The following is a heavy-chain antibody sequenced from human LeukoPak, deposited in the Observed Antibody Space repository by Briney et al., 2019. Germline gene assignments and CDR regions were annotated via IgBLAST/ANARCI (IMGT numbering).Heavy chain of an antibody. V-gene: IGHV3-23*01. CDR2: ISGSGISR. J-gene: IGHJ4*02. CDR1: GFTFSTYA. Sequence: GGSLRLSCAASGFTFSTYAMSWVRQAPGKGLEWVSGISGSGISRGYADSVKGRFTISRDNSKNTVLLQMDSLRAEDTVIYYCAKRSGVYSDNSGVFDYWGQGSLVTVSS. CDR3: AKRSGVYSDNSGVFDY. D-gene: IGHD4-11*01.